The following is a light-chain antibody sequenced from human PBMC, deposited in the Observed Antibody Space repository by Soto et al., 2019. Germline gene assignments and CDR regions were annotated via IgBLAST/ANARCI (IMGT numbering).Light chain of an antibody. J-gene: IGKJ4*01. V-gene: IGKV3-11*01. CDR1: QSVSSY. Sequence: EIVLTQSPATLSLSPGERATLSCRASQSVSSYFAWYQQKPGQAPRLLIYDASNRATGIPARFSGSGSGTDYTLTISSLEPEDVAVYYGQQRSNWQLTFGGGTKVEIK. CDR3: QQRSNWQLT. CDR2: DAS.